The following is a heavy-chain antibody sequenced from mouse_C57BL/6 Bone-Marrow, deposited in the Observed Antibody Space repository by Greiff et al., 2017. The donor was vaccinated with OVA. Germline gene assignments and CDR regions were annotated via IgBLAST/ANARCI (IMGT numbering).Heavy chain of an antibody. CDR2: ISDGGSYT. Sequence: EVQRVESGGGLVKPGGSLKLSCAASGFTFSSYAMSWVRQTPEKRLEWVATISDGGSYTYYPDNVKGRFTITRDNAKTNLYLQMSHLKSEDTAMYYCARDQGWITVVEGLYYFDYWGQGTTLTVSS. D-gene: IGHD1-1*01. CDR1: GFTFSSYA. CDR3: ARDQGWITVVEGLYYFDY. V-gene: IGHV5-4*01. J-gene: IGHJ2*01.